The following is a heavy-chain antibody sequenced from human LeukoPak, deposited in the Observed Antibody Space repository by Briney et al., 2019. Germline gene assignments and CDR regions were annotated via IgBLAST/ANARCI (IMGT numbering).Heavy chain of an antibody. CDR1: GFTFSSYW. D-gene: IGHD3-3*01. J-gene: IGHJ4*02. CDR3: AREPFWSGYYSNLHFDY. Sequence: TGGSLRLSCAASGFTFSSYWMSWVRQAPGKGLEWVANIKQDGSEKYYVDSVKGRFTISRDNAKNSLYLQMNSLRAEDTAVYYCAREPFWSGYYSNLHFDYWGQGTLVTVSS. V-gene: IGHV3-7*01. CDR2: IKQDGSEK.